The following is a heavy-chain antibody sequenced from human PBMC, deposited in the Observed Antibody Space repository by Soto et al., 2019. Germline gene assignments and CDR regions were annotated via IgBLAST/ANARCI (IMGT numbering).Heavy chain of an antibody. CDR3: AKGGPYYYAHY. CDR2: ISYDGSNK. CDR1: GFTFSSYG. Sequence: PGGSLRLSCAASGFTFSSYGMHWVRQAPGKGLEWVAVISYDGSNKYYADSVKGRFTISRDNSKNTLYLQMNSLRAEDTAVYYCAKGGPYYYAHYWGQGTLVTV. J-gene: IGHJ4*02. V-gene: IGHV3-30*18. D-gene: IGHD3-10*01.